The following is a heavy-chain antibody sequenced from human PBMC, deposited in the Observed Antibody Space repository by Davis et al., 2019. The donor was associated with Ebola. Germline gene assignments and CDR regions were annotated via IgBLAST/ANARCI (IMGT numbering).Heavy chain of an antibody. Sequence: MPSETLSLTCTVSGGSVSSGSYYWSWIRQPPEKGLEWVGYIYYSGSTNYNPSLKSRVTISVDTSKNQFSLKLSSVTAADTAVYYCAREVRGYSYGYGDYYYGMDVWGQGTTVTVSS. CDR1: GGSVSSGSYY. CDR3: AREVRGYSYGYGDYYYGMDV. V-gene: IGHV4-61*01. J-gene: IGHJ6*02. CDR2: IYYSGST. D-gene: IGHD5-18*01.